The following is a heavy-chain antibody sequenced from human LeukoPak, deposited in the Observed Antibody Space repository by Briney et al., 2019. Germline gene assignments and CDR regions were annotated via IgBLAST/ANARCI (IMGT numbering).Heavy chain of an antibody. J-gene: IGHJ4*02. CDR3: ARGLSSGASDY. Sequence: SETLSLTCAVSGGSISSGGYSWSWIRQPPGKGLEWIGYIYHSGSTYYNPSLKSRVTISVDRSKNQFSLKLSSVTAADTAVYYCARGLSSGASDYWGQGTLVTVSS. V-gene: IGHV4-30-2*01. CDR2: IYHSGST. D-gene: IGHD3-10*02. CDR1: GGSISSGGYS.